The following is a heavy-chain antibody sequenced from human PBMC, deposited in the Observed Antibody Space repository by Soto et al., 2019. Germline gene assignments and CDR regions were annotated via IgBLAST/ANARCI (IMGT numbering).Heavy chain of an antibody. D-gene: IGHD1-26*01. CDR2: ISRDGSHK. J-gene: IGHJ4*02. CDR1: GFSFRNYA. CDR3: ARSRNSAVAESFDF. Sequence: PGGSLRLSCAASGFSFRNYAIHWVRQAPGKGLEWVAVISRDGSHKYYLDSVKGRFTISRDNSKDTVNLLMNSLRDDDPAMYYCARSRNSAVAESFDFWGQGTLVTVSS. V-gene: IGHV3-30*04.